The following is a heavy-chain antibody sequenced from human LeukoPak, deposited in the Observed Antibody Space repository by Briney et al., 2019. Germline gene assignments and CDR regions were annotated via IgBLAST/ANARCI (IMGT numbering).Heavy chain of an antibody. V-gene: IGHV1-69*13. Sequence: SVKVSCKASGGTLSSYAISWVRQAPGQGLEWMGGIIPIFGTANYAQKFQGRVTITADESTSTAYMELSSLRSEDTAVYYCARVIMSSGWKLPANYFVYWGQGTLVTVSS. CDR1: GGTLSSYA. D-gene: IGHD6-19*01. CDR2: IIPIFGTA. J-gene: IGHJ4*02. CDR3: ARVIMSSGWKLPANYFVY.